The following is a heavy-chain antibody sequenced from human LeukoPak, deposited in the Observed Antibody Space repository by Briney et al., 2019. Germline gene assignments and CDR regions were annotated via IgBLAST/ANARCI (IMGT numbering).Heavy chain of an antibody. D-gene: IGHD3-22*01. CDR3: ARGYYDSSGYDPGLGY. CDR2: ISAYNGST. CDR1: GYTFTSYG. V-gene: IGHV1-18*01. J-gene: IGHJ4*02. Sequence: GASVKVSCKASGYTFTSYGISWVRQAPGQGLEWMGWISAYNGSTNYAQKLQGRVTMTTDTSTSTAYMELRSLRSEDTAVYWCARGYYDSSGYDPGLGYWGQGTLVTVSS.